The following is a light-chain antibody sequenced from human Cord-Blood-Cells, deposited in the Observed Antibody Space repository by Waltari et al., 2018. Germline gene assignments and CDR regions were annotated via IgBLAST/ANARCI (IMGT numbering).Light chain of an antibody. Sequence: QSALTQPASVSGSPGQSITIPCTGTSSDVGRYNLVSWYQQHPGKAPKLLIYEGSKRPSGVSSRFSGSKSGNTASLTISGLQAEDEADYYCCSYAGSSTFFGTGTKVTVL. CDR3: CSYAGSSTF. CDR1: SSDVGRYNL. V-gene: IGLV2-23*03. J-gene: IGLJ1*01. CDR2: EGS.